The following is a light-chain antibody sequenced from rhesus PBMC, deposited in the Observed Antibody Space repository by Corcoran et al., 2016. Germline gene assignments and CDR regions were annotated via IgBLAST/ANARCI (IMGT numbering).Light chain of an antibody. CDR3: QQHDNSPPT. CDR2: RAS. J-gene: IGKJ1*01. CDR1: QGISNW. Sequence: DIQMTQSPSSLSASVGDRVTITCRASQGISNWLAWYQQKPGKAPKLLIYRASNLATGVPSRFSGSGSGTDFTLTISSLQPEDIATDYCQQHDNSPPTFGQGTKVEIK. V-gene: IGKV1-69*01.